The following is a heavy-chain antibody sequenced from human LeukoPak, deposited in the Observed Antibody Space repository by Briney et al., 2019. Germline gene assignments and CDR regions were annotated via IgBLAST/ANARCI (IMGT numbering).Heavy chain of an antibody. CDR3: ARDMTGSGWNDAFDI. D-gene: IGHD6-19*01. V-gene: IGHV4-61*02. CDR2: IYSSGNS. J-gene: IGHJ3*02. CDR1: GASISSDSYY. Sequence: PSQTLSLTCTVSGASISSDSYYWSWIRQPAGKGLEWIGRIYSSGNSKYNPALMSRVTISLDTSKNQLPLNLSSVTAADTAVYYCARDMTGSGWNDAFDIWGQGTMVTVSS.